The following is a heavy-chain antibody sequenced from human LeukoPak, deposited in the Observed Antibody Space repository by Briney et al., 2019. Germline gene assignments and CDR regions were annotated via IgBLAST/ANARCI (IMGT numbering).Heavy chain of an antibody. J-gene: IGHJ6*03. CDR2: ISSSSSYI. CDR1: GFIFTNYN. Sequence: GGSLRLSCAASGFIFTNYNFNWVRQAPGKGLEWVSSISSSSSYIYYADSVKGRFTISRDNAKNSLYLQMNSLRAEDTAVYYCARGLRSSGYYYYMDVWGKGTTVTVSS. V-gene: IGHV3-21*01. CDR3: ARGLRSSGYYYYMDV.